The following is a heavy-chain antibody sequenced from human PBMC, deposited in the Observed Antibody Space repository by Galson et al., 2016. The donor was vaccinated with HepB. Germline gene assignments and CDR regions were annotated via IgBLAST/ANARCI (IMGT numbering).Heavy chain of an antibody. Sequence: SLRLSCAASGFTFSTYSMNWVRQRPGKALEWLSHLSSRFGTIFYADSVKGRFTSSRDNGMNSVFLPLNGLRGDDTALYCCARGLEQPAGPFDVWGQGTLVTVSS. J-gene: IGHJ4*02. CDR1: GFTFSTYS. D-gene: IGHD1/OR15-1a*01. V-gene: IGHV3-48*01. CDR2: LSSRFGTI. CDR3: ARGLEQPAGPFDV.